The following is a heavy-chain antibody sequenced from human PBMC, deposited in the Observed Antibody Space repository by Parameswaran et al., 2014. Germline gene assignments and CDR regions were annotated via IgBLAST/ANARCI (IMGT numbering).Heavy chain of an antibody. J-gene: IGHJ6*02. CDR3: ARWLQFPSYYGMDV. Sequence: WVRQAPGQGLEWMGWINPNSGGTNYAQKFQGWVTMTRDTSISTAYMELSRLRSDDTAVYYCARWLQFPSYYGMDVWGQGTTVTVSS. V-gene: IGHV1-2*04. D-gene: IGHD5-24*01. CDR2: INPNSGGT.